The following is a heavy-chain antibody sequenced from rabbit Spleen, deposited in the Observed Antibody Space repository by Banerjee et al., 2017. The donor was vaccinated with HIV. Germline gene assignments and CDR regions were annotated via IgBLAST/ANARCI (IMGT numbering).Heavy chain of an antibody. CDR1: GIDFSSNYW. CDR3: AKDTGSSFSSYGMDL. D-gene: IGHD8-1*01. Sequence: QSLEESGGDLVKPGASLTLTCKASGIDFSSNYWICWVRQAPGKGLEWIACIYESNGNTYYWNWAKGRFTISKTSSTTVTLQMTSLTAADTATYFCAKDTGSSFSSYGMDLWGPGTLVTVS. V-gene: IGHV1S40*01. CDR2: IYESNGNT. J-gene: IGHJ6*01.